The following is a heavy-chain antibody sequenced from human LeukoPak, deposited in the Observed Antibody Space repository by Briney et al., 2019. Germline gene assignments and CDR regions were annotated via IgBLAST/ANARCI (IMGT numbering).Heavy chain of an antibody. D-gene: IGHD3-10*01. CDR2: MNPNSGNT. V-gene: IGHV1-8*01. CDR3: ARERGSRSYYSDYYYGMDV. CDR1: GYTFTSYD. J-gene: IGHJ6*02. Sequence: GASVKVSCKASGYTFTSYDINWVRQATGQGLEWMGWMNPNSGNTGYAQKFQGRVTMTRNTSISTAYMELSSLRSEDTAVYYCARERGSRSYYSDYYYGMDVWGQGTTVTVSS.